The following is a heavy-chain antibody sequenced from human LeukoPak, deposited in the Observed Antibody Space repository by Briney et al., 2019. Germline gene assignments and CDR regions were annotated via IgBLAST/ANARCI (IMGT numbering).Heavy chain of an antibody. D-gene: IGHD3-16*01. CDR3: ARESGSYLWRSWLNP. CDR2: MYTSGST. J-gene: IGHJ5*02. Sequence: SETLSLTCTVSGGSISSGSYYWSWIRQPAGQGLEYIGRMYTSGSTNYNPSLKSRVTISIDTSKNQFSLKVISVTAADTAIYYCARESGSYLWRSWLNPWGQGTLVTVSS. V-gene: IGHV4-61*02. CDR1: GGSISSGSYY.